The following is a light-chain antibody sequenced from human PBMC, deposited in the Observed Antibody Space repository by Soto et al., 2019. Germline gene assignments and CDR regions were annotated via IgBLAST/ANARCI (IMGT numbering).Light chain of an antibody. CDR1: MRDVGAYNL. CDR2: EVS. CDR3: SSYTTSSTRV. J-gene: IGLJ1*01. Sequence: QSALTQPASVSGSPGQSITISCAGTMRDVGAYNLVSWYQQHPGRAPQLIIYEVSNRPSGVSNRFSGSKSGNTASLTISGLQAEDEADYYCSSYTTSSTRVFGTGTKLTVL. V-gene: IGLV2-14*01.